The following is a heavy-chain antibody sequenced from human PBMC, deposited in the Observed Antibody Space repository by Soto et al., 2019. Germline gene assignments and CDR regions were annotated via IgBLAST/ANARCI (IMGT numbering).Heavy chain of an antibody. CDR2: IKQDGSEK. CDR1: GFTFSSYW. CDR3: ARASRSSWRGYYFDY. D-gene: IGHD6-13*01. Sequence: GGSLRLSCAASGFTFSSYWMSWVRQAPGKGLEWVANIKQDGSEKYYVDSVKGRFTISRDNAKNSLYLQMNGLRAEDTAVYYCARASRSSWRGYYFDYWGQGTLVTVSS. J-gene: IGHJ4*02. V-gene: IGHV3-7*03.